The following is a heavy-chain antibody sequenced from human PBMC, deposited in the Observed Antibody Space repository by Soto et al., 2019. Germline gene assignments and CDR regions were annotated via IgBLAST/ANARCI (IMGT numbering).Heavy chain of an antibody. CDR2: IYYSRST. D-gene: IGHD3-22*01. CDR3: ARDEGSSGYRDAFDI. Sequence: SETLSLTCTVSGGSISSYYWSWIRQPPGKGLEWIGYIYYSRSTNYNPSLKSRVTISVDTSKNQFSLKLSSVTAADTAVYYCARDEGSSGYRDAFDIWGQGTMVTVSS. V-gene: IGHV4-59*01. CDR1: GGSISSYY. J-gene: IGHJ3*02.